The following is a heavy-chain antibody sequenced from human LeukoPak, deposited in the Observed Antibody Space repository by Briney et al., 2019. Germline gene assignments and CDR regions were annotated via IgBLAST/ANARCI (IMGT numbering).Heavy chain of an antibody. J-gene: IGHJ4*02. CDR2: IYPGGQT. D-gene: IGHD3-10*01. V-gene: IGHV4-4*07. CDR1: GGSISNSY. Sequence: KPSETLSLTCTVSGGSISNSYWSWIRQPAGKGLEWIARIYPGGQTNYNPSLKSRVAMSVDTSKNQFSLKLSSVTAADTAVYYCARVSRAPRGGRYFDYWGQGTLVTVSS. CDR3: ARVSRAPRGGRYFDY.